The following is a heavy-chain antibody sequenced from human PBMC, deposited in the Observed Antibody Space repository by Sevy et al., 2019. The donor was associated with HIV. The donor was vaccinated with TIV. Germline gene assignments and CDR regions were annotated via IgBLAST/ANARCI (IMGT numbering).Heavy chain of an antibody. Sequence: ASVKVSCKVSGYTLTELSMHWVRQAPGKWLEWMGGFDPEDGETIYAQKFQGRVTMTEDTSTDTAYMELSSLRSEDTAVYYCATDPRGDYDSSGYYLGYFDYWGQGTLVTVSS. CDR1: GYTLTELS. CDR3: ATDPRGDYDSSGYYLGYFDY. D-gene: IGHD3-22*01. J-gene: IGHJ4*02. V-gene: IGHV1-24*01. CDR2: FDPEDGET.